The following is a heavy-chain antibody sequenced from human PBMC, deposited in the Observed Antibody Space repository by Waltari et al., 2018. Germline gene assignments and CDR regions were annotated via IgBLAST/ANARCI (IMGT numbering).Heavy chain of an antibody. CDR3: ASTGRDYSYGFDY. D-gene: IGHD5-18*01. Sequence: QVQLVESGGGVVQPGRSLRLSCAASGFTFSSYAMHWVRQAPGKGLEGVAVISYDGSNKSYSDSVKGRFTISRDNSKNTLYLQMNSLRAEDTAVYYCASTGRDYSYGFDYWGQGTLVTVSS. J-gene: IGHJ4*02. CDR2: ISYDGSNK. V-gene: IGHV3-30-3*01. CDR1: GFTFSSYA.